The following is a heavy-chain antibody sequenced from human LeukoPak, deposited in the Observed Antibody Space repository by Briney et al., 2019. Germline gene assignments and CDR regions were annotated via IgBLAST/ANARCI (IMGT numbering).Heavy chain of an antibody. D-gene: IGHD2-15*01. J-gene: IGHJ4*02. V-gene: IGHV4-30-2*01. CDR1: GGSISSGGYS. CDR3: ARGSGYCSGGSCYWLGFDY. Sequence: PSETLSLTCAVSGGSISSGGYSWSWIRQPPGKGLEWIGYIYHSGRTYYNPSLKSRVTISVDRSKNQFSLKLSSVTAADTAVYYCARGSGYCSGGSCYWLGFDYWGQGTLVTVSS. CDR2: IYHSGRT.